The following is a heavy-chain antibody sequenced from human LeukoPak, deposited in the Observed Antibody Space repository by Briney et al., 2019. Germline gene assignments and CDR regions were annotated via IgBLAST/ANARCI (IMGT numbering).Heavy chain of an antibody. CDR3: ARRSYGSGSYYFDY. CDR2: ISAYNGNT. J-gene: IGHJ4*02. V-gene: IGHV1-18*01. CDR1: GYTFISNG. D-gene: IGHD3-10*01. Sequence: ASVKVSCKASGYTFISNGISWVRQAPGQGLEWMGWISAYNGNTNYAQKLQGRVTMTTDTSTSTAYMELRSLRSDGTAVYYCARRSYGSGSYYFDYWGQGTLVTVSS.